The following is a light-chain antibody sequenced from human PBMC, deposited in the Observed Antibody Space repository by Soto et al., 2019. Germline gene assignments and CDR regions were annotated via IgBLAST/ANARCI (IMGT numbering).Light chain of an antibody. J-gene: IGKJ5*01. Sequence: EIVLTQSPGTLSLSPGERATLSCRASQSVSNNYLAWYQQKPGQAPRLLIYGASNRATGLPARFSGSGSGTDFTLTISSLQPEDVATYYCQQYENLPTFGQGTRLEIK. CDR3: QQYENLPT. CDR1: QSVSNNY. CDR2: GAS. V-gene: IGKV3-20*01.